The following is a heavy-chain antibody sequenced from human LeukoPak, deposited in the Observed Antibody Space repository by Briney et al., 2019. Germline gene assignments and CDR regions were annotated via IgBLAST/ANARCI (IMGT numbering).Heavy chain of an antibody. V-gene: IGHV5-51*01. CDR3: ATLTGYCSGGSCYALDY. D-gene: IGHD2-15*01. Sequence: GESLKISCKGSGYSFTSYWIGWVRQMPGKGLEWMGIIYPGDSDTRYSPSFQGQVTISADKSISTAYLQWSSLKASDTAMYYCATLTGYCSGGSCYALDYWGQGTLVTVSS. CDR2: IYPGDSDT. J-gene: IGHJ4*01. CDR1: GYSFTSYW.